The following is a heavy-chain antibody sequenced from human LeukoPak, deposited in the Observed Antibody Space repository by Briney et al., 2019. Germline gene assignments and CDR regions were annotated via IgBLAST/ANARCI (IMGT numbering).Heavy chain of an antibody. CDR1: GFTFDDYA. V-gene: IGHV3-9*03. D-gene: IGHD2-21*01. CDR3: AKGSLWSRPDDAFDI. CDR2: ISWNSGSI. J-gene: IGHJ3*02. Sequence: GGSLRLSCAASGFTFDDYAMHWVRQAPGKGLEWVSGISWNSGSIGYADSVKGRFTISRDNAKNSLYLQMNSLRAEDMALYYCAKGSLWSRPDDAFDIWGQGTMVTVSS.